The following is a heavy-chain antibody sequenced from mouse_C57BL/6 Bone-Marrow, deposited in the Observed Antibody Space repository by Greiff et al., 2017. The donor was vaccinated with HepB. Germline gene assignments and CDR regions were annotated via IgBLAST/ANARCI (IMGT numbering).Heavy chain of an antibody. V-gene: IGHV1-39*01. Sequence: VQLKESGPELVKPGASVKISCKASGYSFTDYNMNWVKQSNGKSLEWIGVINPNYGTTSYNQKFKGKATLTVDQSSSTAYMQLNSLISEDSAVYYCENTTHYAIDYGGQETSVTVSS. D-gene: IGHD1-1*01. CDR1: GYSFTDYN. J-gene: IGHJ4*01. CDR3: ENTTHYAIDY. CDR2: INPNYGTT.